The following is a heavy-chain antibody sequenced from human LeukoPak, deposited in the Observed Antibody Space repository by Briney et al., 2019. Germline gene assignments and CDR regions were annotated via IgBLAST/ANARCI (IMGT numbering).Heavy chain of an antibody. Sequence: KPSETLSLTCPVSGGSISSSSYYWGWIRQPPGKGLEWIGSIYYSGSTYYNPSLKSRVTISVDTSKNQFSLKLSSVTAADTAVYYCARRSVGATRIIDYWGQGTLVTVSS. D-gene: IGHD1-26*01. V-gene: IGHV4-39*01. CDR1: GGSISSSSYY. CDR2: IYYSGST. CDR3: ARRSVGATRIIDY. J-gene: IGHJ4*02.